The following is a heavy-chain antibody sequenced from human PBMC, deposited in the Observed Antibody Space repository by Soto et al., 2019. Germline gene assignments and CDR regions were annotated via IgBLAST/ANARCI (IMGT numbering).Heavy chain of an antibody. J-gene: IGHJ4*02. D-gene: IGHD6-6*01. Sequence: ASVKVSCKASGYTFTSYGISWVRQAPGQGLEWMGWISAYNGNTNYAQKLQGRVTMTTDTSTSTAYMELRSLRSDDTAVYYCARDEYALAARPSVFDYWGQGTLVTVSS. CDR1: GYTFTSYG. CDR3: ARDEYALAARPSVFDY. CDR2: ISAYNGNT. V-gene: IGHV1-18*01.